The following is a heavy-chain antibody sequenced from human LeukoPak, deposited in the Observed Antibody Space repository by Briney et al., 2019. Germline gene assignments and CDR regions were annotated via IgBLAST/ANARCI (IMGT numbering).Heavy chain of an antibody. J-gene: IGHJ1*01. CDR2: INSDGSST. V-gene: IGHV3-74*01. D-gene: IGHD3-22*01. Sequence: GGSLRLSCTASGFSLSDAWMSWVRQAPGKGLVWVSRINSDGSSTSYADSVKGRFTISRDNAKNTLYLQMNSLRAEDTAVYYCARGQITMIAESGGQGTLVTVSS. CDR3: ARGQITMIAES. CDR1: GFSLSDAW.